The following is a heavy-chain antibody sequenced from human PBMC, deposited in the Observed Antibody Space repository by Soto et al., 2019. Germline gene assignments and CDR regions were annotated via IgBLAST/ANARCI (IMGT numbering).Heavy chain of an antibody. V-gene: IGHV4-39*02. CDR2: IYYSGST. CDR1: GGSISSSSYY. J-gene: IGHJ4*02. D-gene: IGHD4-17*01. Sequence: SETLSLTCTVSGGSISSSSYYRGWIRQPPGKGLEWIGSIYYSGSTYYNPSLKSRVTISVDTSKNQFSLKLSSVTAADTAVYYCARDYGDNLSYYFDYWGQGTLVTVSS. CDR3: ARDYGDNLSYYFDY.